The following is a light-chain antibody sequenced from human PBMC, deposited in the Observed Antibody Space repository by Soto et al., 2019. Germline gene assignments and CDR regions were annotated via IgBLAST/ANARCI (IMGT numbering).Light chain of an antibody. Sequence: IQLTQSPSSLSASVGDRVTITCRASQAMSTFLAWYQQKPGDPPKLLIYAASTLQRGVPSRFSGRGSGTDFTLIISSLQPEDFATYYCQQLNSFPPTCGGGTKVEIK. CDR2: AAS. J-gene: IGKJ4*01. CDR3: QQLNSFPPT. CDR1: QAMSTF. V-gene: IGKV1-9*01.